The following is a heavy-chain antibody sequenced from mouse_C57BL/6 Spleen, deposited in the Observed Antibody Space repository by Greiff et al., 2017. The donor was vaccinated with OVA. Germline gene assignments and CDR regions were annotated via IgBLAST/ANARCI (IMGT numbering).Heavy chain of an antibody. CDR1: GYTFTDYY. CDR3: AREGGTSYAMDY. CDR2: INPYNGGA. D-gene: IGHD4-1*01. J-gene: IGHJ4*01. V-gene: IGHV1-19*01. Sequence: VQLQQSGPVLVKPGASVKMSCKASGYTFTDYYLNWVKQSHGKSLEWIGVINPYNGGASYNQKFKGKATLTVDKSSSAAYMELNSLTSEDSAFYYCAREGGTSYAMDYWGQGTSVTVSS.